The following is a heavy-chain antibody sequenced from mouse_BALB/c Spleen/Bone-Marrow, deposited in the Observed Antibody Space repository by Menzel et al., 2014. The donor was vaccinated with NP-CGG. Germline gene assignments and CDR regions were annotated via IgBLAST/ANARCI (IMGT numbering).Heavy chain of an antibody. Sequence: VQLQQSGAELVRPGTSVKISCKGSGYRFTDYGIHWVRQSHAKSLEWIGVLITYYGDASYNPRFKGKATMTVDKSSSTAYMEIARLTSEDSAIYYCARWDGKYAMDYWGQGTSVTVSS. CDR2: LITYYGDA. CDR3: ARWDGKYAMDY. CDR1: GYRFTDYG. J-gene: IGHJ4*01. D-gene: IGHD2-1*01. V-gene: IGHV1S137*01.